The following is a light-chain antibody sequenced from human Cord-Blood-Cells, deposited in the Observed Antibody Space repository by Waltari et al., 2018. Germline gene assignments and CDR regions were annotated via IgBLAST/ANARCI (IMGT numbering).Light chain of an antibody. CDR1: QSVSNN. CDR3: QQYNNWPPLT. CDR2: GAS. J-gene: IGKJ4*01. V-gene: IGKV3-15*01. Sequence: EIVMTQSPPTLSVSPGERATLSCKASQSVSNNLAWYQQKPGQAPRPLSYGASTRATGIPARFSGSGSGTEFTLTISSLQSEDIAVYYCQQYNNWPPLTYGAGTKVEIK.